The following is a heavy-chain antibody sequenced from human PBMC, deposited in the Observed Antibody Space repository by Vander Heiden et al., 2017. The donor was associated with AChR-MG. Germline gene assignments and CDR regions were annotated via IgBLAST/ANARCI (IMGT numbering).Heavy chain of an antibody. Sequence: QVQLVQSGAEVKKPGASVKVSCTASGYTFTTYDINWVRQAAGQGLEWMGWMTPTSGYTGYAQKFQGRITLTRDTSISTAYMELSSLRSEDTAVYFCTRNPYASGWFDPWGQGTLVTVSS. CDR3: TRNPYASGWFDP. CDR2: MTPTSGYT. J-gene: IGHJ5*02. V-gene: IGHV1-8*01. D-gene: IGHD2-2*01. CDR1: GYTFTTYD.